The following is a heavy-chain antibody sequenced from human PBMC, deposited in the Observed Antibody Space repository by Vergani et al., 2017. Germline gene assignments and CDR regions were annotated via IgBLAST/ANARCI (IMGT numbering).Heavy chain of an antibody. Sequence: QVQLVQSGAEVKKPGSSVKVSCKASGGTFSSYTISWVRQAPGQGLEWMGRIIPILGIANYAQKFQGRVTITVDKSTNTAYMELSSLRSEDTAVYYCASTYTTVTIGWFDPWGQGTLVTVSS. CDR2: IIPILGIA. CDR1: GGTFSSYT. V-gene: IGHV1-69*02. CDR3: ASTYTTVTIGWFDP. J-gene: IGHJ5*02. D-gene: IGHD4-17*01.